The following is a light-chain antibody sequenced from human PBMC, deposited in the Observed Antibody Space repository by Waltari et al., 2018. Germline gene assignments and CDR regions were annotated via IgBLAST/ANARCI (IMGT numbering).Light chain of an antibody. V-gene: IGLV2-8*01. Sequence: QSALTQPPSASGSPGQSVTISCTGTSSDVGGYNYVSWYQQHPGKAPKLMIYEVSTRPSGVPECFSGSKSGNTASLTVSGLQAEDEADYYCSSYAGSNNVVFGGGTKLTVL. CDR3: SSYAGSNNVV. CDR2: EVS. CDR1: SSDVGGYNY. J-gene: IGLJ2*01.